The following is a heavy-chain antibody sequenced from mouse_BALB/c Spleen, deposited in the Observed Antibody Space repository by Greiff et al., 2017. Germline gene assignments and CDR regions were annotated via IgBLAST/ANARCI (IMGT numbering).Heavy chain of an antibody. J-gene: IGHJ3*01. CDR3: NAEAY. V-gene: IGHV1-15*01. CDR1: GYTFTDYE. CDR2: IDPETGGT. Sequence: VQLQQSGAELVRPGASVTLSCKASGYTFTDYEMHWVKQTPVHGLEWIGAIDPETGGTAYNQKFKGKATLTADKSSSTAYMELSSLTSEDTAVYYCNAEAYWGQGTLVTVSA. D-gene: IGHD6-5*01.